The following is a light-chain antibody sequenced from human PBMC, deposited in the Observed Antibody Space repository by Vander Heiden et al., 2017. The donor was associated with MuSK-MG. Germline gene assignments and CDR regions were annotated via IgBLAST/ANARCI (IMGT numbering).Light chain of an antibody. V-gene: IGLV2-11*01. Sequence: QSALTQPRSVSGSPGQSVTISCTGTSSDVGAYNYVSWYQQHPGKAPILMICDVTERPSGVPDRFSGSKSGNTAFLTISGLQTEDEADYYCCSYAGRYTLLFGGGTKVTVL. J-gene: IGLJ2*01. CDR2: DVT. CDR3: CSYAGRYTLL. CDR1: SSDVGAYNY.